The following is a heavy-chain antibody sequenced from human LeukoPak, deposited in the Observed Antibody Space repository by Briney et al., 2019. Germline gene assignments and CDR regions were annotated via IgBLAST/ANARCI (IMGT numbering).Heavy chain of an antibody. CDR3: ARGPYCTAGSCYYYYYGMDI. V-gene: IGHV3-11*04. CDR1: GFIFSDYY. D-gene: IGHD2-15*01. J-gene: IGHJ6*02. Sequence: GGSLRLSCAASGFIFSDYYMTWIRQAPGKGLEWVSYIGSSASTIYYADSVKGRFTISRDNAKNSLYLQMNSLRAEDTAVYYCARGPYCTAGSCYYYYYGMDIWGQGTTVTVSS. CDR2: IGSSASTI.